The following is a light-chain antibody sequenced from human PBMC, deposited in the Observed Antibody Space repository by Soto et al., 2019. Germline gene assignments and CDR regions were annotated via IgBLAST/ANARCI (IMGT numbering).Light chain of an antibody. CDR3: QSYDSSLSGSF. J-gene: IGLJ1*01. Sequence: HSVLAQPASVSGSPGQSITISCTGSFSDIAVFNYVSWYQQYPGRAPKLLIYQVTSRASGVSHRFSGSKSGNTASLTISGLQPEDEAEYYCQSYDSSLSGSFFGTGTKVTVL. V-gene: IGLV2-14*01. CDR1: FSDIAVFNY. CDR2: QVT.